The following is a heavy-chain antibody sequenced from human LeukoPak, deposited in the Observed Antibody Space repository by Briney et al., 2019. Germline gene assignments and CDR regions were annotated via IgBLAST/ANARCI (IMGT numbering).Heavy chain of an antibody. CDR1: GYTFTSYG. CDR3: ARVGRGITFGGGPYYFDY. CDR2: ISAYNGNT. J-gene: IGHJ4*02. Sequence: ASVKVSCKASGYTFTSYGISWVRQAPGQGLEWMGWISAYNGNTNYAQKLQGRVTMTTDTSTSTAYMELRSLRSEDTAVYYCARVGRGITFGGGPYYFDYWGQGTLVTVSS. D-gene: IGHD3-16*01. V-gene: IGHV1-18*01.